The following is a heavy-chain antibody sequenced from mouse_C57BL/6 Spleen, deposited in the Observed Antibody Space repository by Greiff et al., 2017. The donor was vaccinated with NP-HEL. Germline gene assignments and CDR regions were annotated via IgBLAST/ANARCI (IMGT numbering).Heavy chain of an antibody. D-gene: IGHD1-1*01. V-gene: IGHV1-15*01. CDR1: GYTFTDYE. CDR2: IDPETGGT. Sequence: VQRVESGAELVRPGASVTLSCKASGYTFTDYEMHWVKQTPVHGLEWIGAIDPETGGTAYNQKFKGKAILTADKSSSTAYMELRSLTSEDSAVYYCTRSGYYYGSPFDYWGQGTTLTVSS. J-gene: IGHJ2*01. CDR3: TRSGYYYGSPFDY.